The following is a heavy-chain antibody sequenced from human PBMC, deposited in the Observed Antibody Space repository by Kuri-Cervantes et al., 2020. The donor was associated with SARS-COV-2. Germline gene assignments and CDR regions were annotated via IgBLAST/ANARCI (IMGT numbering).Heavy chain of an antibody. CDR2: ISSSSSYI. CDR1: GFTFSSYS. D-gene: IGHD1-14*01. J-gene: IGHJ6*02. CDR3: ARDSVAEHYYYGMDV. V-gene: IGHV3-21*01. Sequence: GESLKISCAASGFTFSSYSMNWVRQAPGKGLEWVSSISSSSSYIYYADSVKGRFTISRDNAKNSLYLQMNSLRAEDTAVYYCARDSVAEHYYYGMDVWGQGTRVTVSS.